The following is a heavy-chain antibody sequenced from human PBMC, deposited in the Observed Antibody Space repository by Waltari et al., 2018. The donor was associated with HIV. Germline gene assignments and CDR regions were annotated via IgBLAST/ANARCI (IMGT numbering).Heavy chain of an antibody. CDR2: INPNSGGT. Sequence: QVQLVQSGAEVKKPGASVKVSCKASGYTFTGSYMHWVRQAPGKGLELMGGINPNSGGTNYAQKFQGRVTMTRDTSISTAYMELSRLRSDDTAVDYCARRSSGGMDVWGQGTTVTVSS. CDR1: GYTFTGSY. D-gene: IGHD6-13*01. CDR3: ARRSSGGMDV. J-gene: IGHJ6*02. V-gene: IGHV1-2*02.